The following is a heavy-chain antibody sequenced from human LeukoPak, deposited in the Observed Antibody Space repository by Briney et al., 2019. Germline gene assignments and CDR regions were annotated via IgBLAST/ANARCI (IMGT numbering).Heavy chain of an antibody. CDR1: GASISGYY. Sequence: SETLSLTCSVSGASISGYYWSWIRQPPGKGLEWIGYIYSSGSTNHNPSLKSRVIISIDTSKNQFSLTLSSVTVADTAVYFCARQSRGGGLTGTLGQYHYYHYMDVWGEGTTITVSS. D-gene: IGHD1-1*01. V-gene: IGHV4-59*01. J-gene: IGHJ6*03. CDR3: ARQSRGGGLTGTLGQYHYYHYMDV. CDR2: IYSSGST.